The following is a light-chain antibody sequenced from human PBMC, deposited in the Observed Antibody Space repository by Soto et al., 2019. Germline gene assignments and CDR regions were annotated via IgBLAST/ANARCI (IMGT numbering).Light chain of an antibody. CDR3: QKYNRAPPA. V-gene: IGKV1-27*01. J-gene: IGKJ1*01. Sequence: DIQMTQSPSSLSASVGDRVTITCRASQGISNYLAWYQQKPGKVPKLLIYAASTLQSGVPSRFSGSGIGTDFTLTIRSLQAGEGSTYYFQKYNRAPPAFGQGTKVEIK. CDR2: AAS. CDR1: QGISNY.